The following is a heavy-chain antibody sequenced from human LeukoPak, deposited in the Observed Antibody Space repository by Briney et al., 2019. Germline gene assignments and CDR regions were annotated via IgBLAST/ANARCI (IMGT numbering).Heavy chain of an antibody. J-gene: IGHJ4*02. CDR3: VKDLGYGDGLWASPFDY. Sequence: AGGSLRLSCSASGFTLGSYAMHWVRQAPGKGLEYVSAISTSGGSTYYADSVKGRFTISRDNSKNTVYLQMSSLRAEDTAVYYCVKDLGYGDGLWASPFDYWGQGTLITVPS. CDR2: ISTSGGST. CDR1: GFTLGSYA. V-gene: IGHV3-64D*06. D-gene: IGHD4-17*01.